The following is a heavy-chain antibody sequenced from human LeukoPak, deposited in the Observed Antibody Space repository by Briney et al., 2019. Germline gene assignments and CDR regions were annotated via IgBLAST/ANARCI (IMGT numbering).Heavy chain of an antibody. Sequence: SGPTLVKPTQTLTLTCTFSGFSLSTSGMRVSWIRQPPGKALEWLARIDWDDDKFYSTSLKTRLTTSKDTSKNQVVLTMTNMDPVDTATYYCARINEGAFDIWGQGTMVTVSS. CDR2: IDWDDDK. J-gene: IGHJ3*02. CDR3: ARINEGAFDI. CDR1: GFSLSTSGMR. V-gene: IGHV2-70*04.